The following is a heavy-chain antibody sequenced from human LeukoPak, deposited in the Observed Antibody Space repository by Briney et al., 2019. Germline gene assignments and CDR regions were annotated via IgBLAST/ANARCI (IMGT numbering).Heavy chain of an antibody. Sequence: GSLRLSCTASGFTFGDYAMSWFRQAPGKGLEWVGFIRSKAYGGTTEYAASVKGRFTISRDDSKSIAYLQMNSLKTEDTAVYYCTRDGGPYYDSSGYLKATSDYWGQGTLVTVSS. CDR3: TRDGGPYYDSSGYLKATSDY. CDR1: GFTFGDYA. CDR2: IRSKAYGGTT. V-gene: IGHV3-49*03. D-gene: IGHD3-22*01. J-gene: IGHJ4*01.